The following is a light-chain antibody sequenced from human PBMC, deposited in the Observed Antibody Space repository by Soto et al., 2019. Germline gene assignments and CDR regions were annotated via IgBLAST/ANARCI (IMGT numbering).Light chain of an antibody. CDR1: SSDIGGFYY. CDR2: QVS. Sequence: QSVVTQPASVSGSPGQSITISCTGTSSDIGGFYYVSWYQHHPGKDPKLMIYQVSNRPSGVSNRFSGSKSGNTASLTISGLQAEDEADYFCSSYSSSSTFYVFGAGTKV. V-gene: IGLV2-14*01. CDR3: SSYSSSSTFYV. J-gene: IGLJ1*01.